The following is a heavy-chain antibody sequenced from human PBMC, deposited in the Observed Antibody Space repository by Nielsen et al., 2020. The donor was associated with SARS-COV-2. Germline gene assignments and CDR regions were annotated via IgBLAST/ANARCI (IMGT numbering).Heavy chain of an antibody. CDR1: GGSISSGDYY. V-gene: IGHV4-30-4*01. D-gene: IGHD3-3*01. CDR3: ARERVGGITIFGVVTRYGMDV. J-gene: IGHJ6*02. Sequence: SEPLSPTCTVPGGSISSGDYYWSWIRQPPGKGLEWNGYLYYSGSTYYNPSLKSRVTISVDTSKNQFSLKLSSVTAADTALYYCARERVGGITIFGVVTRYGMDVWGQGTTVTVSS. CDR2: LYYSGST.